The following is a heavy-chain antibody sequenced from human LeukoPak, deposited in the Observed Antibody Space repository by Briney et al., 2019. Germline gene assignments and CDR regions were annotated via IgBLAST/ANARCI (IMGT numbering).Heavy chain of an antibody. CDR1: GFTFSSYS. Sequence: GGSLRLSCAASGFTFSSYSMNWVRQAPGKGLEWVSSISSSSSYIYYADSVKGRFTISRDNAKNSLYLQMNSLRAEDTAVYYCARDLPREYYDILTGYYWGGGKYGMDVWGQGTTVTVSS. CDR3: ARDLPREYYDILTGYYWGGGKYGMDV. D-gene: IGHD3-9*01. J-gene: IGHJ6*02. CDR2: ISSSSSYI. V-gene: IGHV3-21*01.